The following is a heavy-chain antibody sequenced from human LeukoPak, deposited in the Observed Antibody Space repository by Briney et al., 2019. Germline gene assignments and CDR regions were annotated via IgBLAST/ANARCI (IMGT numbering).Heavy chain of an antibody. V-gene: IGHV5-51*01. J-gene: IGHJ6*04. CDR3: ARQQVAYYYYYGMDV. CDR2: IYPGDSDT. D-gene: IGHD2-15*01. CDR1: GYSFTTYW. Sequence: GESLKISCKGSGYSFTTYWIAWVRQMPGKGLEWMGIIYPGDSDTRYSPSFQGQVTILADKSISTAFLQWSSLKASDTAMYYCARQQVAYYYYYGMDVWGKGTTVTVSS.